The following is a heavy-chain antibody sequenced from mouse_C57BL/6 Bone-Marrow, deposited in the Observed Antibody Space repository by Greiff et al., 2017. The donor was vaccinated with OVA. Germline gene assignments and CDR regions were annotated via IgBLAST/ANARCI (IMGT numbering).Heavy chain of an antibody. CDR3: ARCSPTGAWFAY. CDR2: IYPGSGST. V-gene: IGHV1-55*01. Sequence: KQRPGQGLEWIGDIYPGSGSTNYNEKFKSKATLTVDTSSSTAYMQLSSLTSEDSAVYYCARCSPTGAWFAYWGQGTLVTVSA. J-gene: IGHJ3*01. D-gene: IGHD6-1*01.